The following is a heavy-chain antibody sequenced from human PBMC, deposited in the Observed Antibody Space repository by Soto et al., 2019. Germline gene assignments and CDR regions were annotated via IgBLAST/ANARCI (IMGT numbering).Heavy chain of an antibody. CDR3: AGDYLRLNSLNGNFYSFGMDV. CDR1: GYSFTDYH. V-gene: IGHV1-2*04. D-gene: IGHD4-17*01. CDR2: INPKSGGT. J-gene: IGHJ6*02. Sequence: ASVKVSCKASGYSFTDYHIHWVRQAPGQGLEWLGRINPKSGGTSTAQKFQGWVTMTTDTSISTASMELTRLTSDDTAIYYCAGDYLRLNSLNGNFYSFGMDVWGQGTAVTVSS.